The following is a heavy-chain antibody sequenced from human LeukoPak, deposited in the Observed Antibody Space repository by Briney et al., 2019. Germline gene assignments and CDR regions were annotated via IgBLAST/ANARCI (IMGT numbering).Heavy chain of an antibody. Sequence: GGSLRLSCAASGFTFDDYAMHWVRQAPGKGLEWVSAISGSGGSTYYADSVKGRFTISRDNSKNTLYLQMNSLRAEDTAVYYCAKDRGYSTAGSFDYWGQGTLVTVSS. D-gene: IGHD3-10*01. V-gene: IGHV3-23*01. CDR3: AKDRGYSTAGSFDY. CDR2: ISGSGGST. CDR1: GFTFDDYA. J-gene: IGHJ4*02.